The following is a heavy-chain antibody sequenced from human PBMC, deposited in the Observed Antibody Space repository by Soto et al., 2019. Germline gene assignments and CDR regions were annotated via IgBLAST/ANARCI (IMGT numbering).Heavy chain of an antibody. D-gene: IGHD2-2*01. CDR1: GYSFTSNW. CDR2: IYPGDSDT. Sequence: GESLKISCKGSGYSFTSNWIGWVRQMPGKGLEWMGTIYPGDSDTRYSPSFQGQVTISADKSISTAYLQWSSLKASDTATYYCARYCSSTSCYGFDYWGQGTLVTVSS. V-gene: IGHV5-51*01. J-gene: IGHJ4*02. CDR3: ARYCSSTSCYGFDY.